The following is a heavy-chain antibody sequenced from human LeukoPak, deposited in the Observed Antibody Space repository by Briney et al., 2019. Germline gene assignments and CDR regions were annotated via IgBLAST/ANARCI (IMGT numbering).Heavy chain of an antibody. CDR1: GFTFSSYS. CDR2: ISSSSSYI. D-gene: IGHD5-12*01. CDR3: ARDPWERGYSGYDPDY. V-gene: IGHV3-21*01. J-gene: IGHJ4*02. Sequence: GGSLRLSCAASGFTFSSYSMNWVRQAPGKGLEWVSSISSSSSYIYYADSVKGRFTISRDNAKNSLYLQMNSLRAEDTAVYYCARDPWERGYSGYDPDYWGQGTLVTVSS.